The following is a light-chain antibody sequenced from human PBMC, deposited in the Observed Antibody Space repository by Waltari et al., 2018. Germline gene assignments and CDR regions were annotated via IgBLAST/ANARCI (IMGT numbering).Light chain of an antibody. J-gene: IGLJ2*01. CDR1: KLGDTY. CDR3: QAWDSNVVI. Sequence: SYDLTQPPSVSVSPGQTASITCPGDKLGDTYACWYQPKPGQSHEVVIYKDSQRPSGIPGRFSGSKSGNTGTLTIGGAQALDEADYYCQAWDSNVVIFGGGTKLTVL. CDR2: KDS. V-gene: IGLV3-1*01.